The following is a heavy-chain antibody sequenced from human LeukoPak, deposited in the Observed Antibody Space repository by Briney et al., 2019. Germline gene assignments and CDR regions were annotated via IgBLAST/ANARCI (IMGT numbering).Heavy chain of an antibody. V-gene: IGHV3-23*01. CDR2: ITGGGNII. J-gene: IGHJ4*02. CDR1: GFTFSSYA. D-gene: IGHD3-22*01. Sequence: GGSLRLSCAASGFTFSSYAMSWVRQAPGKGLECVSIITGGGNIIYYAGSVKGRLTISRDNSKNTVYLQMNSLRAEDTAVYYCARRTARDSSGYSLDYWGQGTLVTVSS. CDR3: ARRTARDSSGYSLDY.